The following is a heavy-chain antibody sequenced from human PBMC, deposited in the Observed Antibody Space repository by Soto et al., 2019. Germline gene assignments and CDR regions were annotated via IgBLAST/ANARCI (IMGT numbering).Heavy chain of an antibody. CDR1: GFTFSNYA. CDR3: ARDLSRGITMIGLEIHY. V-gene: IGHV3-30*03. J-gene: IGHJ4*02. Sequence: QVQLVESGGGVVQAGRSLRLSCAASGFTFSNYAMHWVRRAPGKGLEVVAIITCDERKKYYGESVRGRFTISRDNSKNTLYRQMSDLKSEDTAVYYCARDLSRGITMIGLEIHYWGQGTLVTVSS. CDR2: ITCDERKK. D-gene: IGHD3-22*01.